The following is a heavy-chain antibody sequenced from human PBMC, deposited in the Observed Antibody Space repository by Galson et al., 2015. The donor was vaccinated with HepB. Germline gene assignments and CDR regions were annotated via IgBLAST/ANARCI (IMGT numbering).Heavy chain of an antibody. D-gene: IGHD3-3*02. CDR1: GFNFINYN. CDR2: ISYSSSTR. Sequence: SLRLSCAASGFNFINYNMNWVRQAPGKGLEWVSYISYSSSTRYYADSVKGRFTISRDSSRNTLYLQMNSLRTEDTAVYYCARDSITHSYYYYYYMDVWGKGTTVTVSS. CDR3: ARDSITHSYYYYYYMDV. J-gene: IGHJ6*03. V-gene: IGHV3-48*01.